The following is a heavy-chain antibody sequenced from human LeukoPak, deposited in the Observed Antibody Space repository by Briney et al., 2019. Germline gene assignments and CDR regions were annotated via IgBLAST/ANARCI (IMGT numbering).Heavy chain of an antibody. D-gene: IGHD1-26*01. CDR2: FYYSGST. CDR3: ARHEYSGSYYGLSWFDP. J-gene: IGHJ5*02. V-gene: IGHV4-39*01. Sequence: SETLSPTRTVSGGSLCSSGYYWGWIRQPPGTGLGWIASFYYSGSTYYTPSLKSRVTIAVDTSKNQPSLKLSSLTAADTAVYYCARHEYSGSYYGLSWFDPWGQGTLVTVSS. CDR1: GGSLCSSGYY.